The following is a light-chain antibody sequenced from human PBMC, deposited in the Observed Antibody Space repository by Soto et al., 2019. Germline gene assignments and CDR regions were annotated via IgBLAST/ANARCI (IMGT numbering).Light chain of an antibody. CDR1: QSVRSSN. V-gene: IGKV3-20*01. CDR3: QQYHSSLWT. CDR2: GAS. J-gene: IGKJ1*01. Sequence: EIVLTQSPGTLSLSPGERATLSCRASQSVRSSNLGWYQQKPGQAPRLLIYGASSRATGIPDRFSGSGSGTDFTLTISRLEPEDFAVYYCQQYHSSLWTFGQGTKVEIK.